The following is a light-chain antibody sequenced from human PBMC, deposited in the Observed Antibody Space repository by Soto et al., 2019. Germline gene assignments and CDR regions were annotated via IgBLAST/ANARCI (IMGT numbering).Light chain of an antibody. CDR2: DDD. CDR3: QVWVGSSDRT. CDR1: NIGSKI. Sequence: SYELTQAPSVSVAPGQTATITCGGTNIGSKIVHWYQQKPGQAPVLVVHDDDDRPSGIPERFSGSNSGHTATLTISRVEAGDEADYYCQVWVGSSDRTFGGGTKLTVL. V-gene: IGLV3-21*02. J-gene: IGLJ2*01.